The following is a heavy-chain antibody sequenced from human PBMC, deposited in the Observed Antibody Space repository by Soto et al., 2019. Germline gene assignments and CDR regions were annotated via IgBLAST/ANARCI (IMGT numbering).Heavy chain of an antibody. V-gene: IGHV4-59*01. J-gene: IGHJ4*02. CDR3: ARQRGNCFDY. Sequence: SETLSLTCTVSGDSISTFYWSWIRQPPGKGLEWIGYIYYTGSTNYNPSLKSRVTMSVDTSKKQFSLKLTSVNAADTAVYYCARQRGNCFDYWGQGSLVTVSS. CDR1: GDSISTFY. CDR2: IYYTGST. D-gene: IGHD3-10*01.